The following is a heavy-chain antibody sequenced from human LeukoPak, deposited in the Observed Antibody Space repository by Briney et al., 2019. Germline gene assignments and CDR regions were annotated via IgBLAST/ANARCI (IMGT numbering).Heavy chain of an antibody. J-gene: IGHJ4*02. CDR1: GGTFSSYA. Sequence: SVMVSCKASGGTFSSYAISWLRQAPGQGLEWMGRIIPIFGTANYAQKFQGRVTITTDESTSTAYMELSSLRSEDTAVYYCASGGIVGATGYFDYWSQGTLVTVSS. CDR2: IIPIFGTA. D-gene: IGHD1-26*01. V-gene: IGHV1-69*05. CDR3: ASGGIVGATGYFDY.